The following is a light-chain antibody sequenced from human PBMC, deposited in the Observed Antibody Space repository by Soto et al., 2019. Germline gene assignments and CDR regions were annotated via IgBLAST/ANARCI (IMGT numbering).Light chain of an antibody. CDR2: GAS. Sequence: EIVLTQSPGTLSLSPGERATLSCRASQSVSSRYLAWYQQKPGQAPRHLIYGASSRATGIPNRFSGSGSGTDFTLTISRLEPEDFAVYYCQQYGTSPPITFGQGTRLEI. CDR3: QQYGTSPPIT. J-gene: IGKJ5*01. CDR1: QSVSSRY. V-gene: IGKV3-20*01.